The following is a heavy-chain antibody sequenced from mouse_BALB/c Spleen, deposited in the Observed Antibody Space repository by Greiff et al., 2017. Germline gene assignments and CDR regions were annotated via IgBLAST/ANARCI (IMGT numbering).Heavy chain of an antibody. CDR1: GYSITSGYS. D-gene: IGHD1-1*02. CDR2: IHYSGST. V-gene: IGHV3-1*02. Sequence: DVKLQESGPDLVKPSQSLSLTCTVTGYSITSGYSWHWIRQFPGNKLEWMGYIHYSGSTNYNPSLKSRISITRDTSKNQFFLQLNSVTTEDTATYYCARADVVRPVFAYWGQGTLVTVSA. CDR3: ARADVVRPVFAY. J-gene: IGHJ3*01.